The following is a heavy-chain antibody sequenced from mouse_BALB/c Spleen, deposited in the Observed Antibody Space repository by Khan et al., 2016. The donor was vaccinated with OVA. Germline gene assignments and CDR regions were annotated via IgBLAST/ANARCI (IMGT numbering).Heavy chain of an antibody. CDR3: ASGGYWYFDV. CDR2: INTYTGEP. D-gene: IGHD1-1*02. V-gene: IGHV9-3-1*01. Sequence: LVESGPELKKPGETVKISCKASGYTFTNYGMHWVKQAPGKGLKWMGWINTYTGEPTYADDFKGRFAFSLETSASTAYLQINNLKNEDTATYFCASGGYWYFDVWGAGTTLTVSS. CDR1: GYTFTNYG. J-gene: IGHJ1*01.